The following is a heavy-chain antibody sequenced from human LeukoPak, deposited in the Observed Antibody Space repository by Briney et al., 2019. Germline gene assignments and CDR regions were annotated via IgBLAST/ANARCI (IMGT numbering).Heavy chain of an antibody. CDR3: ARGLRSIWYWVAFDI. CDR2: IDWNSGSI. V-gene: IGHV3-9*01. J-gene: IGHJ3*02. CDR1: GFTFDDYA. Sequence: SGGSLRLSCAASGFTFDDYAMHWVRQTPGKGLEWVSGIDWNSGSIGSADSVKGRFTISRDNAKNSLYLQMNSLRAEDSALYYCARGLRSIWYWVAFDIWGQGTMVTVSS. D-gene: IGHD6-13*01.